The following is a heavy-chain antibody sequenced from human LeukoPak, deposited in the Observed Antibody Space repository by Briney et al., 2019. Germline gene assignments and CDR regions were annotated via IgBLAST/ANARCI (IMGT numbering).Heavy chain of an antibody. CDR1: GGSVSSGSYY. J-gene: IGHJ4*02. CDR3: ARVYGYAFGSSWYYFDY. Sequence: SETLSLTCTVSGGSVSSGSYYWSWIRQPPGKGLEWIGYIYCSGSTNYNPSLKSRVTISVDTSKNQFSLKLSSVTAADTAVYYCARVYGYAFGSSWYYFDYWGQGTLVTVSS. CDR2: IYCSGST. D-gene: IGHD6-13*01. V-gene: IGHV4-61*01.